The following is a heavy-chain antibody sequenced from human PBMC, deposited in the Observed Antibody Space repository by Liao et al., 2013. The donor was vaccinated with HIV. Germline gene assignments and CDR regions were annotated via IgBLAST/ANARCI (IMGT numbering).Heavy chain of an antibody. J-gene: IGHJ5*02. Sequence: QVQLQQWGAGLLKPSETLSLTCAVYGGSFSGYYWSWIRQPPGKGLEWIGEINHSGSTNYNPSLKSRVTISVDTSKNQFSLKLRSVTAADTAVYYCARGPFGRECSGGTCLSWGQGTLVTVSS. CDR3: ARGPFGRECSGGTCLS. CDR1: GGSFSGYY. CDR2: INHSGST. D-gene: IGHD2-15*01. V-gene: IGHV4-34*01.